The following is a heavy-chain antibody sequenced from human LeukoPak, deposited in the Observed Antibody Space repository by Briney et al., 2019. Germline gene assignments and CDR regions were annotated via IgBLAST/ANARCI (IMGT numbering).Heavy chain of an antibody. V-gene: IGHV4-39*07. J-gene: IGHJ5*02. CDR2: TYYSGNT. Sequence: PSETLSLTCTVSGGSISSSSYYWGWIRQPPGKGLEWIGNTYYSGNTYYNPSLKSRVTISVDTSKNQFSLKLSSVTAADTAVYYCARAHITMIRGVILPGNNWFDPWGQGTLVTVSS. CDR3: ARAHITMIRGVILPGNNWFDP. CDR1: GGSISSSSYY. D-gene: IGHD3-10*01.